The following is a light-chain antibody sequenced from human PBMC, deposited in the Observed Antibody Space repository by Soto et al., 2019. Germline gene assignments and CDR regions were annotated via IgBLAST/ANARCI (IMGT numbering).Light chain of an antibody. CDR2: DAS. J-gene: IGKJ5*01. V-gene: IGKV3-15*01. CDR1: QGLNSN. CDR3: QQYHNWPPIT. Sequence: IVMTQSPATLSVSPGERATLSCRASQGLNSNLAWYQQKAGQAPRLLIYDASTRATGIPARFSGSGSGTEFTLTISSLQSEDFAVYYCQQYHNWPPITFGQGARLEIK.